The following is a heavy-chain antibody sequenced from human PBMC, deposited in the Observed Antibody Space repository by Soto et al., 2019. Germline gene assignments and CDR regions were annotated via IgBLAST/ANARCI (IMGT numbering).Heavy chain of an antibody. Sequence: GGSLRLSCAASGFTFSSYSMNWVRQAPGKGLEWVSSISSSSSYIYYADSVKGRFTISRDNAKNSLYLQMNSLRAEDTAVYYSAREGRGRITMVRGVMDVWGKGTTVTVS. CDR1: GFTFSSYS. CDR2: ISSSSSYI. J-gene: IGHJ6*03. D-gene: IGHD3-10*01. CDR3: AREGRGRITMVRGVMDV. V-gene: IGHV3-21*01.